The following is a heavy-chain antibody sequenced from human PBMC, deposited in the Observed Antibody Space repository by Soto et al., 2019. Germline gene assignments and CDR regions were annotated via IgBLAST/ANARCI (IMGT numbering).Heavy chain of an antibody. V-gene: IGHV3-30-3*01. CDR3: ASYDFWSGYGAYYGMHV. Sequence: GGSLRLSCAASGFTFSSYAMRWVRQAPGKGLEWVAVISYDGSNKYYADSVKGRFTISRDNSKNTLYLQMNSLRAEDTAVYYCASYDFWSGYGAYYGMHVWGQGTTVTVS. CDR2: ISYDGSNK. J-gene: IGHJ6*02. D-gene: IGHD3-3*01. CDR1: GFTFSSYA.